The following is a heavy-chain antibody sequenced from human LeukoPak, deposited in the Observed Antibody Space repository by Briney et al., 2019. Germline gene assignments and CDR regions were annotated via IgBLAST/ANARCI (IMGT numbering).Heavy chain of an antibody. D-gene: IGHD4-23*01. CDR3: ARANGGYYYYYGMDV. CDR2: INTGSGNT. Sequence: ASVKVSCKASGYTLTSYAIHWVRQAPGQRLEWMGWINTGSGNTKYPQKFQGRVTIRRDTSASTAFMELSSLRTEDTAVYYCARANGGYYYYYGMDVWGQGTTVTVSS. V-gene: IGHV1-3*04. J-gene: IGHJ6*02. CDR1: GYTLTSYA.